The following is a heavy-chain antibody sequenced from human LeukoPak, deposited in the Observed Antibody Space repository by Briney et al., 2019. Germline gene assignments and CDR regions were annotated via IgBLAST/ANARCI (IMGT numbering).Heavy chain of an antibody. CDR1: SGSISGYY. Sequence: PSETLSLTCTASSGSISGYYWSWIRQPPGKGLEWIGCINSSGSSNYNPSLKSRVTMSVDTSKDQFSLRLGSVTAADTAVYYCAIAPLSDWYFDLWGRGTLVTVSS. CDR2: INSSGSS. CDR3: AIAPLSDWYFDL. J-gene: IGHJ2*01. V-gene: IGHV4-59*01.